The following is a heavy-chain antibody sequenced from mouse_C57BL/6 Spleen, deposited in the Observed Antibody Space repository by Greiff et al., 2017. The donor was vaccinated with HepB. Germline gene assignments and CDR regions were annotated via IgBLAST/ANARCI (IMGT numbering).Heavy chain of an antibody. Sequence: QVQLQQSGPELVKPGASVKISCKASGYAFSSSWMNWVKQRPGKGLEWIGRIYPGDGDTNYNGKFKGKATLTADKSSSTAYMQLSSLTSEDSAVYFCARSLWYFMDYWGQGTSVTVSS. CDR3: ARSLWYFMDY. CDR1: GYAFSSSW. D-gene: IGHD2-1*01. CDR2: IYPGDGDT. J-gene: IGHJ4*01. V-gene: IGHV1-82*01.